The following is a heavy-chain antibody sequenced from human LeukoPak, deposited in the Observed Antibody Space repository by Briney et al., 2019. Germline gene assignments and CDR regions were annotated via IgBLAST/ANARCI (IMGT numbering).Heavy chain of an antibody. CDR3: AREDFWSGYLPNPQNNWFDP. V-gene: IGHV4-38-2*02. CDR2: IYYSGST. D-gene: IGHD3-3*01. Sequence: PSETLSPSCTVSGYSISSGYYWGWIRQPPGKGLEWIGSIYYSGSTYYNPSLKSRVTISVDTSKNQFSLKLSSVTAADTAVYYCAREDFWSGYLPNPQNNWFDPWGQGTLVTVSS. CDR1: GYSISSGYY. J-gene: IGHJ5*02.